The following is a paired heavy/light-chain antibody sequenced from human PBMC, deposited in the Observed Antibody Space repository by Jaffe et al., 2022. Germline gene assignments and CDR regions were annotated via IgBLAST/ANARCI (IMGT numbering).Light chain of an antibody. CDR1: KLGDNY. CDR2: QGS. V-gene: IGLV3-1*01. Sequence: SYELTQPPSVSVSPGQTASITCSGDKLGDNYACWYQQKPGQSPVLVIYQGSRRPSGIPERFSGSNSGNTASLTISGTQVMDEADYYCQAWDSSTVVFGGGTKLTVL. CDR3: QAWDSSTVV. J-gene: IGLJ2*01.
Heavy chain of an antibody. D-gene: IGHD6-19*01. CDR3: ARWRGTAVAGKKGGGFDY. Sequence: QVQLQQWGAGLLKPSETLSLTCAVHGGSVSGYYWSWIRQSPGKGLEWIGEINHSGSTNYNPSLKSRVIESVDTSKNQFSLKLSSVTAADTAVYYCARWRGTAVAGKKGGGFDYWGQGSLVTVSP. CDR1: GGSVSGYY. CDR2: INHSGST. V-gene: IGHV4-34*01. J-gene: IGHJ4*02.